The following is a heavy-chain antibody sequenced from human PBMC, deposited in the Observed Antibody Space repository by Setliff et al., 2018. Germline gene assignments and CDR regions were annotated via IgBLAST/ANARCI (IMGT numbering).Heavy chain of an antibody. V-gene: IGHV4-31*03. CDR3: ARGRAGHRGH. CDR1: GGSISSGGYY. CDR2: IYYSGSTS. Sequence: LSLTCTVSGGSISSGGYYWSWIRQHPGKGLEWIGYIYYSGSTSYYNPSLKSRVTISVDTSKNQFSLKLSSVTAADTAVYYCARGRAGHRGHWGQGTLVTVSS. J-gene: IGHJ4*02.